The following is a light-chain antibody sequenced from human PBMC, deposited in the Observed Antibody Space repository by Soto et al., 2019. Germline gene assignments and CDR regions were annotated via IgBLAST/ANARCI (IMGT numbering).Light chain of an antibody. CDR2: EVS. Sequence: QSALTQPASVSGSPGQSITISCTGSSSDVGGHNYVSWYEQHPGKAPKLMIFEVSYRPSGVSNRFSGSKSDNTASLTISGLQAEDEADYYCSSYTSSNTLVFGGGTKLTVL. V-gene: IGLV2-14*01. J-gene: IGLJ3*02. CDR1: SSDVGGHNY. CDR3: SSYTSSNTLV.